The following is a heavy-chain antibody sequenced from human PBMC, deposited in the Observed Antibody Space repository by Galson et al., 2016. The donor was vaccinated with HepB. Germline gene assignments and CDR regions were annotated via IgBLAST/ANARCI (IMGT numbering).Heavy chain of an antibody. J-gene: IGHJ6*02. CDR3: AKADVWGSSPWDGMDV. Sequence: SLRLSCAASGFTFSSYAMSWVRQAPGKGLDWVSGISDSGGSTYYADSVKGRFTISRDNSKNTLYLQMNSLRAEDTAVYYCAKADVWGSSPWDGMDVWGQGTTVTVSS. CDR2: ISDSGGST. V-gene: IGHV3-23*01. D-gene: IGHD3-16*01. CDR1: GFTFSSYA.